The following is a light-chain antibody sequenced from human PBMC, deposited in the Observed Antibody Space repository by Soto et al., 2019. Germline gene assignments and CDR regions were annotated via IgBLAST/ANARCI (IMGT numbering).Light chain of an antibody. V-gene: IGKV3D-20*02. J-gene: IGKJ4*01. Sequence: EIVLTQSPGTLSLSPGERATLSCRASQSVSSSYLAWYQQKPGQAPRLLIYGASNRATGIPARFSGSGSGTDFTLTVSSLEPEDFAVYYCQQRRNWPPLTFGGGTKVDIK. CDR3: QQRRNWPPLT. CDR2: GAS. CDR1: QSVSSSY.